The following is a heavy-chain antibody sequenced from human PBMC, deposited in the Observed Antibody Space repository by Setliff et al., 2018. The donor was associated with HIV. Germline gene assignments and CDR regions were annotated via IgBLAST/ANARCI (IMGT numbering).Heavy chain of an antibody. CDR1: GGSITSSNW. CDR3: ARHMLYDSSGYTHAYFDY. D-gene: IGHD3-22*01. J-gene: IGHJ4*02. Sequence: PSETLSLTCTVSGGSITSSNWWSWVRQPPGKGLEWIGGIYHTGTTNHNPSLKSRVTASIDTSKNQFSLKLSSVTAADTAVYYCARHMLYDSSGYTHAYFDYWGQGTLVTVSS. CDR2: IYHTGTT. V-gene: IGHV4-4*02.